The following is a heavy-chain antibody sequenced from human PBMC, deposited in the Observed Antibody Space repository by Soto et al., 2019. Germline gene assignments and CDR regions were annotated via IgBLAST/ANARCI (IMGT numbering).Heavy chain of an antibody. CDR3: AKNVQRKTYYDFWSGHFDY. D-gene: IGHD3-3*01. V-gene: IGHV3-23*01. CDR2: ISGSGGST. CDR1: GFTFSSYA. Sequence: GGSLRLSCAASGFTFSSYAMSWVRQAPGKGLEWVSAISGSGGSTYYADSVKGRFTISRDNSKNTLYLQMNSLRAEDTAVYYCAKNVQRKTYYDFWSGHFDYWGQGTLVTVSS. J-gene: IGHJ4*02.